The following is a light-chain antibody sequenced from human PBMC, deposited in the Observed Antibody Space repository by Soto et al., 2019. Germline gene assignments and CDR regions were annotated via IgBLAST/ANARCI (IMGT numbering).Light chain of an antibody. J-gene: IGKJ2*01. Sequence: DIQMTQSPSTLSASVGDTVSITCRASLSISSWLAWYQQKPGKAPKILIYEASNLKSDVPSRFSGSGSGTDFTLTINGLQPDDFATYYCQQYDRFPYSFGPGTRLEIK. CDR2: EAS. V-gene: IGKV1-5*03. CDR1: LSISSW. CDR3: QQYDRFPYS.